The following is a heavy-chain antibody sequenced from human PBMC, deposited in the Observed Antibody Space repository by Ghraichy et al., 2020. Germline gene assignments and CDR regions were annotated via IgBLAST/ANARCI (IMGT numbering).Heavy chain of an antibody. CDR2: ISSDGSSI. J-gene: IGHJ4*02. CDR1: GFTFSSYW. Sequence: SLRLSCAASGFTFSSYWMHWVRQAPGKGLVWVSRISSDGSSITYADSVKGRFTISRDNAKNTLYLQMNNLRADDTAVYYCACLPYYDFWSDYLGSHDYWGQGTLVNVSS. V-gene: IGHV3-74*03. D-gene: IGHD3-3*01. CDR3: ACLPYYDFWSDYLGSHDY.